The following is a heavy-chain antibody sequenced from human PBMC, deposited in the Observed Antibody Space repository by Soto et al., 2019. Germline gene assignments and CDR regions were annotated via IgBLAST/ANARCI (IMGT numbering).Heavy chain of an antibody. CDR1: GFTFSSYS. CDR3: ARGLSNGDYVWAGY. Sequence: GWSLRLSCAASGFTFSSYSMNWVRQAPGKGLEWVSSISSSSSYIYYADSVKGRFTISRDNANNSLCLQMNRLRAEDTAVYYCARGLSNGDYVWAGYWGQGTMVTVSS. D-gene: IGHD3-16*01. CDR2: ISSSSSYI. J-gene: IGHJ4*02. V-gene: IGHV3-21*01.